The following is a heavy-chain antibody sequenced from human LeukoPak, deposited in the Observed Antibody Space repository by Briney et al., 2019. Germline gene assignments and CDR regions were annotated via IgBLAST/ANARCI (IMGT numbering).Heavy chain of an antibody. CDR1: GFTFDDYA. CDR3: AKPPYGSGSYYNGPLGY. Sequence: GRSLRLSCAASGFTFDDYAMPWFRKAPGKAREWVSGISWNSGSIGYADSVKGRFTISRDNAKNSLYLQMNSLRAEDTALYYCAKPPYGSGSYYNGPLGYWGQGTLATVSS. D-gene: IGHD3-10*01. J-gene: IGHJ4*02. CDR2: ISWNSGSI. V-gene: IGHV3-9*01.